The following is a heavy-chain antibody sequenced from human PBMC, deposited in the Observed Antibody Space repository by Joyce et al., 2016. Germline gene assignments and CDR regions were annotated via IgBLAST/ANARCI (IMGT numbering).Heavy chain of an antibody. V-gene: IGHV1-58*01. Sequence: QLVQSGPEVRKPATSVKVSCKPSGFIFNSAAVHWVRQAPGQGLEWKGWIALGSGNTKNAQNFQQRVTFIRDVSTSPAYMELTSLRSEDTAVYYCATDRVGALSPWGPGTLVTVSS. D-gene: IGHD1-26*01. J-gene: IGHJ4*02. CDR3: ATDRVGALSP. CDR1: GFIFNSAA. CDR2: IALGSGNT.